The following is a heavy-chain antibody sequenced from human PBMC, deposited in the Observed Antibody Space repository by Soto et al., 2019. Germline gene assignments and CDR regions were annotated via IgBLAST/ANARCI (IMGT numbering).Heavy chain of an antibody. D-gene: IGHD3-22*01. CDR2: SIGSGGST. V-gene: IGHV3-23*01. Sequence: GGSQRHSGSAAGVTFDSYAMSWVRQAPGKGLEWVSTSIGSGGSTYYADSVKGRFSVSRDNSKNTLYLQMNSLRAEDTAVYYCAKDRNYYDSSGYDYWGQGTLVTVSS. J-gene: IGHJ4*02. CDR3: AKDRNYYDSSGYDY. CDR1: GVTFDSYA.